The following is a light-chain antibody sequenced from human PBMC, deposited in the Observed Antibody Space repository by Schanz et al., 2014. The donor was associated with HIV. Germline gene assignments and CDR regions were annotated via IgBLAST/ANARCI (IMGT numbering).Light chain of an antibody. Sequence: EIVLRQSPGTLSVSPGDRATLSCRASQTVSSSSLAWYQQKPGQSPRLLIYAASTRATGIPDRFSGTWSGTDFTLTISSMEPEDFAVYYCQQYDSSPRTFGQGTKVEIK. CDR3: QQYDSSPRT. V-gene: IGKV3-20*01. CDR1: QTVSSSS. J-gene: IGKJ1*01. CDR2: AAS.